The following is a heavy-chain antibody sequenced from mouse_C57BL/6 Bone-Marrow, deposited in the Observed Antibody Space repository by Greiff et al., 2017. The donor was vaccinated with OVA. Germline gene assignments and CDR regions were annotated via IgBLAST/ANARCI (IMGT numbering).Heavy chain of an antibody. V-gene: IGHV1-81*01. J-gene: IGHJ2*01. CDR3: ARKGSYYGNYGEVDY. Sequence: QVQLQQSGAELARPGASVKLSCKASGYTFTSYGISWVKQRTGQGLEWIGEIYPSSGNTYYNEKFKGKATLTADKASSTASMELRSLTSEDSAVYFCARKGSYYGNYGEVDYWGQGTTLTVSS. CDR1: GYTFTSYG. CDR2: IYPSSGNT. D-gene: IGHD2-10*01.